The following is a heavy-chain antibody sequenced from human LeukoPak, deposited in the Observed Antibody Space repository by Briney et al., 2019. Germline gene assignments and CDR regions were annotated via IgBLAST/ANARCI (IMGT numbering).Heavy chain of an antibody. Sequence: PSETLSLTCAVYGGSFSGYYWSWIHQPPGKGLEWIGEINHSGSTNYNPSLKSRVTISVDTSKNQFSLKLTSVTAADTVVYYCARTTEGGYTYGYFYYYYMDVWGKGTTVTISS. CDR2: INHSGST. CDR3: ARTTEGGYTYGYFYYYYMDV. V-gene: IGHV4-34*01. CDR1: GGSFSGYY. J-gene: IGHJ6*03. D-gene: IGHD5-18*01.